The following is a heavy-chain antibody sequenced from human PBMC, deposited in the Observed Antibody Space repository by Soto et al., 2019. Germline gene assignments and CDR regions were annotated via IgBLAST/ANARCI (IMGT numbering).Heavy chain of an antibody. Sequence: EVHLVESGGGLVQPGGSLRVSCAASGFTFSNYAMNWVRQAPGKGLEWVSYISIGSGSIFYADSVKGRFTISRDDAKNSLYLQMNTLRVEDMAVYYCVRDDSCAFDFWGQGTMVTVSS. V-gene: IGHV3-48*01. D-gene: IGHD3-22*01. CDR1: GFTFSNYA. J-gene: IGHJ3*01. CDR3: VRDDSCAFDF. CDR2: ISIGSGSI.